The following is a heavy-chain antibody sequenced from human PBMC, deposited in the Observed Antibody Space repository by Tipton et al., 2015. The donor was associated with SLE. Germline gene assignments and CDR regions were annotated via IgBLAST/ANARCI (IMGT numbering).Heavy chain of an antibody. D-gene: IGHD3-10*01. CDR1: GFTFSSYA. V-gene: IGHV3-23*03. Sequence: SLRLSCAASGFTFSSYAMSWVRQAPGKGLEWVSVIYSGGSSTYYADSVKGRFTISRDNSKNTVYLQMNSLRAEDTAVYYGAKDQPILGSADIWGQGTMVTVSS. CDR2: IYSGGSST. J-gene: IGHJ3*02. CDR3: AKDQPILGSADI.